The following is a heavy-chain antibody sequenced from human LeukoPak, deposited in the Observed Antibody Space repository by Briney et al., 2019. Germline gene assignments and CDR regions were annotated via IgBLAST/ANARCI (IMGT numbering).Heavy chain of an antibody. CDR3: ATDPPHSGSYYAFDI. CDR1: GYTFTDYY. CDR2: VDPEDGEI. J-gene: IGHJ3*02. V-gene: IGHV1-69-2*01. D-gene: IGHD1-26*01. Sequence: ASVKISCKVSGYTFTDYYMHWVQQAPGKGLEWMGLVDPEDGEIIYAEKFQGRVTITADTSTDTAYMELSSLRSEDTAVYYCATDPPHSGSYYAFDIWGQGTMVTVSS.